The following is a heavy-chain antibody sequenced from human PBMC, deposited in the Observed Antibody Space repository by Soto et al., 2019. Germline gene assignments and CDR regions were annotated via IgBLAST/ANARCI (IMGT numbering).Heavy chain of an antibody. CDR2: IYHSGST. Sequence: SETLSLTCAVSGGSISSSNWWSWVRRPPGKGLEWIGEIYHSGSTNYNPSLKSRVTISVDKSKNQFSLKLSSVTAADTAVYYCARDGPWGSYRYYYGMDVSGQGTTVTVSS. CDR1: GGSISSSNW. D-gene: IGHD3-16*02. V-gene: IGHV4-4*02. CDR3: ARDGPWGSYRYYYGMDV. J-gene: IGHJ6*02.